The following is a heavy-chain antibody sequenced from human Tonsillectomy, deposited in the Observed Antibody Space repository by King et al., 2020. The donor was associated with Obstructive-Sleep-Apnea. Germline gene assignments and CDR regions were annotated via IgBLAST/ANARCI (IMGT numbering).Heavy chain of an antibody. D-gene: IGHD3-3*02. CDR1: GFTFSLYS. CDR3: ARDSIFAFDF. J-gene: IGHJ4*02. CDR2: IGGSGSPI. Sequence: VQLVQSGGGLVQPGGSLRLSCAASGFTFSLYSMNWVRQAPGKGLEWVAYIGGSGSPIDDADSVKGRFTISRDNAKKSLYLQMNSLRAEDTAVYYCARDSIFAFDFWGQGTLVTVSS. V-gene: IGHV3-48*01.